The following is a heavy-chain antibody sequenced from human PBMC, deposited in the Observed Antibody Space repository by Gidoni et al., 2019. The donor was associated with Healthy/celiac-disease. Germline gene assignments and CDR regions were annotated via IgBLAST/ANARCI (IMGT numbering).Heavy chain of an antibody. CDR1: GFTSSSYA. V-gene: IGHV3-30*01. Sequence: QVQLVESGGCVVQPGRSLRLSCAASGFTSSSYAMHWVRQAPGKGLEWVAVISYDGSNKYYADSVKCRFTISRDNSKNTLYLQMNSLRAEDTAVYYCARSHSGIAAAGDYWGQGTLVTVSS. CDR3: ARSHSGIAAAGDY. CDR2: ISYDGSNK. J-gene: IGHJ4*02. D-gene: IGHD6-13*01.